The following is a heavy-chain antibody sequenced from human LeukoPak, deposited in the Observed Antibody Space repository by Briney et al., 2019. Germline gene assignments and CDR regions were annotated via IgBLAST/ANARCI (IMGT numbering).Heavy chain of an antibody. V-gene: IGHV4-59*12. J-gene: IGHJ3*02. Sequence: PSETLSLTCTISGGSISSYYWSWIRQPPGKGLEWIGYIYYSGSTNHNPSLKSRVTMSIDTSKNHFSLNLTSVTAADTSIDYCARDVRVASFDMWGQGTMVTVSS. D-gene: IGHD3-3*01. CDR1: GGSISSYY. CDR2: IYYSGST. CDR3: ARDVRVASFDM.